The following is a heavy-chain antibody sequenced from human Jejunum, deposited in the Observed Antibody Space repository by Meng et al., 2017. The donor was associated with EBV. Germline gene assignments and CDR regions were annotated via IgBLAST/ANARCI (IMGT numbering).Heavy chain of an antibody. V-gene: IGHV1-18*01. CDR2: ISTYYGNT. Sequence: QVELVQSGAEVKKPWASVKVSCKTSGYTFNNYGITWVRQAPGQGLEWMGWISTYYGNTDCAQKFQDRLTMTTDTSTSTAYMELRSPRSDDTAVYYCARDLLTLGSDSSSPDFDDWGQGTLVTVSS. CDR3: ARDLLTLGSDSSSPDFDD. CDR1: GYTFNNYG. J-gene: IGHJ4*02. D-gene: IGHD6-6*01.